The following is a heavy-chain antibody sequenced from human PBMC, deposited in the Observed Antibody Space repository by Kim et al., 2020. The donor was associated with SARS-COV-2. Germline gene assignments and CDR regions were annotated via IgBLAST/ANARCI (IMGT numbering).Heavy chain of an antibody. J-gene: IGHJ4*02. V-gene: IGHV3-15*06. D-gene: IGHD6-13*01. CDR3: RTGRWYFDY. CDR2: GRT. Sequence: GRTNHAAHVKGRLTIARDDSKNTQDLQMNSLKTEDTAVYYCRTGRWYFDYWGQGTLVTVSS.